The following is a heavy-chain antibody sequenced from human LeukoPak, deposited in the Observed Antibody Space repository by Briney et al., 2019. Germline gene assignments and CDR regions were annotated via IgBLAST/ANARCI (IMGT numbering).Heavy chain of an antibody. Sequence: GGSLRLSCAASGFTFSSHGMHWVRQAPGKGLEWVTLIWYDGTNQYYADSVKGRFTISRDNSKNTVYLQMDGLRADDTAVYYCARAGIVGLYYYYMDVWGKGTTVTVSS. CDR1: GFTFSSHG. CDR2: IWYDGTNQ. V-gene: IGHV3-33*01. D-gene: IGHD2-21*01. J-gene: IGHJ6*03. CDR3: ARAGIVGLYYYYMDV.